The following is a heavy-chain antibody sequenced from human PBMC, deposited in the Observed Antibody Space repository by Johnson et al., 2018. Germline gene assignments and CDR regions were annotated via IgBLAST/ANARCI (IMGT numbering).Heavy chain of an antibody. Sequence: VQLVESGGRVVRPGGSLRLSCVASGFPFDDYGMTWVRQAPGKGLEWVSGADWSGANTGYADSVKGRFTISRDNARSSLYLQMRSLRAEDTALYYCARAKLSGYDVCDYYNGMDVWGQGTTVTVSS. CDR2: ADWSGANT. CDR3: ARAKLSGYDVCDYYNGMDV. J-gene: IGHJ6*02. V-gene: IGHV3-20*04. D-gene: IGHD5-12*01. CDR1: GFPFDDYG.